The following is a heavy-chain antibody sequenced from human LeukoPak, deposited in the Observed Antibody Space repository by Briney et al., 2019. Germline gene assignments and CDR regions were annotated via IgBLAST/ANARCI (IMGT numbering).Heavy chain of an antibody. CDR2: ISSSSSTI. J-gene: IGHJ4*02. D-gene: IGHD3-10*01. V-gene: IGHV3-48*01. CDR1: GFTFSSYS. CDR3: ARGRYGSGSYYNGD. Sequence: GGSLRLSCAASGFTFSSYSMNWGRQGPGKGLEWVAYISSSSSTIYYADSVKGRFTISRDNAKNSLYLQMNSLRAEDTAVYYCARGRYGSGSYYNGDWGQGTLVTVSS.